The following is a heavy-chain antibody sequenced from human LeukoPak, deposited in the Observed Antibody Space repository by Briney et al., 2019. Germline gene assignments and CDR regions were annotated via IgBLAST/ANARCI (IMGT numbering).Heavy chain of an antibody. Sequence: PGGSLKLSCAASRFTFSSYGMHWVRQAPGKGLEWVAVISYDGSNKYYADSVKGRFTVSRDNSKNTLYLQMNSLRAEDTAVYYCARHPSRQYIYAHDYWGQGTLVTVSS. D-gene: IGHD3-16*01. CDR1: RFTFSSYG. CDR3: ARHPSRQYIYAHDY. CDR2: ISYDGSNK. J-gene: IGHJ4*02. V-gene: IGHV3-30*03.